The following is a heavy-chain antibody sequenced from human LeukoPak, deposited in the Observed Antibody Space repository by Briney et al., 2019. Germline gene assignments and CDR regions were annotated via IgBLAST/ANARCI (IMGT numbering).Heavy chain of an antibody. V-gene: IGHV4-59*08. J-gene: IGHJ4*02. Sequence: SETLSLTCTVSGGSISSYYWSWIRQPPGKGLERMAYISDIGSIKYNPSLKSRVTISLETSKNQFSLKLSSVTAADTAVYYCAGHHPRNTVDFWGQGTLVTVSS. CDR1: GGSISSYY. D-gene: IGHD2-8*02. CDR3: AGHHPRNTVDF. CDR2: ISDIGSI.